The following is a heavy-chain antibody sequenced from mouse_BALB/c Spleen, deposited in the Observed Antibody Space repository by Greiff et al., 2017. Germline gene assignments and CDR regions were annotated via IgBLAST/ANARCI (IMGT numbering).Heavy chain of an antibody. CDR2: ISYDGSN. CDR3: ARDEDGNYGWFAY. J-gene: IGHJ3*01. V-gene: IGHV3-6*02. CDR1: GYSITSGYY. Sequence: EVQLQQSGPGLVKPSQSLSLTCSVTGYSITSGYYWNWIRQFPGNKLEWMGYISYDGSNNYNPSLKNRISITRDTSKNQFFLKLNSVTTEDTATYYCARDEDGNYGWFAYWGQGTLVTVSA. D-gene: IGHD2-1*01.